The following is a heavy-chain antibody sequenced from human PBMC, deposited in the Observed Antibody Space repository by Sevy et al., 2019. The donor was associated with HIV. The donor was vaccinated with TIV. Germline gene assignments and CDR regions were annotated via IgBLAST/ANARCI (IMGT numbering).Heavy chain of an antibody. CDR2: ISSSSSTI. V-gene: IGHV3-48*02. CDR3: AAPPDYGGNDDAFDI. Sequence: GGSLRLSCAASGFTFSSYSMNWVRQAPGKGLEWVSYISSSSSTIHYADSVKGRFTISRDNAKNSLYLQMNSLRDEDTAVYYCAAPPDYGGNDDAFDIWGQGTMVTVSS. D-gene: IGHD4-17*01. J-gene: IGHJ3*02. CDR1: GFTFSSYS.